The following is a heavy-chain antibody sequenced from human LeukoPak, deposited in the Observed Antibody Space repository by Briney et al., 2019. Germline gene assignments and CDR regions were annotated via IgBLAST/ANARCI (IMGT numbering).Heavy chain of an antibody. V-gene: IGHV3-23*01. CDR2: ISSSGDNT. CDR1: GFTFSNYA. CDR3: AKRHYYASGSPLYYFDY. Sequence: GGSLRLSCAASGFTFSNYAMSWVRQAPGKGLEWVSTISSSGDNTHYADSVKGRFTISRDNSKNTLFLQMNSLRAEDTAVYYCAKRHYYASGSPLYYFDYWGQGTLVTVSS. D-gene: IGHD3-10*01. J-gene: IGHJ4*02.